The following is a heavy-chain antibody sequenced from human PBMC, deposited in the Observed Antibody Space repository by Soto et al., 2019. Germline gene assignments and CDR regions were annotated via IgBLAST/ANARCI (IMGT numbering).Heavy chain of an antibody. CDR2: IKQDGSEK. D-gene: IGHD4-17*01. Sequence: PGGSLILSCAASGFTFSSYWMSWVRQAPGKGLEWVANIKQDGSEKYYVDSVKGRFTISRDNAKNSLYLQMNSLRAEDTAVYYCATGQDYGDYGYLDYWGQGTLVTVSS. CDR3: ATGQDYGDYGYLDY. CDR1: GFTFSSYW. V-gene: IGHV3-7*03. J-gene: IGHJ4*02.